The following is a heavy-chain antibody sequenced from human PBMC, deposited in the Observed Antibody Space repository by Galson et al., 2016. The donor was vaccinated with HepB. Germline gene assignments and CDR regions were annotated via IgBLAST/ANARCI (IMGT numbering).Heavy chain of an antibody. CDR3: VQGSTAPAV. J-gene: IGHJ6*04. CDR2: ISRSGDST. CDR1: GFTFNNYG. V-gene: IGHV3-23*01. Sequence: LRLSCAASGFTFNNYGMTWVRQAPGKGLEVVSSISRSGDSTDYADSAKGRFTISRDNSKNTLSLQMNSLRAEDTAVYYCVQGSTAPAVWGKGTTVTVSS. D-gene: IGHD1-26*01.